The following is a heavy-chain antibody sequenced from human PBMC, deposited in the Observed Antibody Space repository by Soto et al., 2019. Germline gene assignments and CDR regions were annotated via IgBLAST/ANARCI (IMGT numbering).Heavy chain of an antibody. J-gene: IGHJ6*02. CDR1: GFTFSSYA. V-gene: IGHV3-30-3*01. CDR2: ISYDGSNK. D-gene: IGHD3-3*01. CDR3: ARDWEDTIFGVDQHYYYGMDV. Sequence: QVQLVESGGGVVQPGRSLRLSCAASGFTFSSYAMHWVRQAPGKGLEWVAVISYDGSNKYYADSVKGRFTISRDNSKNTLYLQMNSLRAEDTAVYYCARDWEDTIFGVDQHYYYGMDVWGQGTTVTVSS.